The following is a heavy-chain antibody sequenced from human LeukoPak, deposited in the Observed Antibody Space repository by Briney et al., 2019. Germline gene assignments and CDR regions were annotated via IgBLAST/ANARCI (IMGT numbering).Heavy chain of an antibody. J-gene: IGHJ4*02. CDR2: ISGNAGST. Sequence: GGSLRLSCAASGFIFSNYAMTWVRQAPGKGLEWVSSISGNAGSTYYIDSVKGRFTISRNNSKNTLFLQMNSLRAEDTGMYYCAKYGAPGWSGYCDYWGQGTLVTVSS. D-gene: IGHD4/OR15-4a*01. V-gene: IGHV3-23*01. CDR1: GFIFSNYA. CDR3: AKYGAPGWSGYCDY.